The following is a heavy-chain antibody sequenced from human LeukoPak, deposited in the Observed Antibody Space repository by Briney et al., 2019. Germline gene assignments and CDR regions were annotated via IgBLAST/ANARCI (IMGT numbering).Heavy chain of an antibody. D-gene: IGHD6-19*01. CDR2: ISYDGSNK. J-gene: IGHJ4*02. Sequence: GGSLRLSCAASGFTFSSYAMHWVRQAPGKGLEWVAVISYDGSNKYYADSVKGRFTISRDNSKNTLYLQMNRLRAEDTAVYYCARDKYSSGWSNFDHWGQGTLVTVSS. CDR1: GFTFSSYA. V-gene: IGHV3-30-3*01. CDR3: ARDKYSSGWSNFDH.